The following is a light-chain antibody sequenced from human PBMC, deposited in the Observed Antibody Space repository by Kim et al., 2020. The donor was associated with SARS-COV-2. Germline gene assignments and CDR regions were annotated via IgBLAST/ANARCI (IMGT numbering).Light chain of an antibody. J-gene: IGLJ3*02. Sequence: GQSVTISCTGTSSDVGGYNYVSWYQQHPGKAPKLMIYDVSKRPSGVPDRFSGSKSGNTASLTISGLQAEDEADYYCCSYAGSHNWVFGGGTQLTVL. V-gene: IGLV2-11*01. CDR2: DVS. CDR3: CSYAGSHNWV. CDR1: SSDVGGYNY.